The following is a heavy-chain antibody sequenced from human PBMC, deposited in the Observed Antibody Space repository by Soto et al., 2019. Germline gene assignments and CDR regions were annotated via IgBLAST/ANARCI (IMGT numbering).Heavy chain of an antibody. Sequence: QVQLQESGPGLVKPSGTLSLTCAVSGGSISSSNWWRWVRQPPGKGLEWIGEIYHSGSTNYNPSLKSRVTITVDKSKYQFSLKLSAVAAAESAVYYGAKVVGGYYYAMDVWGQWTTVTVSS. CDR2: IYHSGST. CDR1: GGSISSSNW. D-gene: IGHD2-2*01. CDR3: AKVVGGYYYAMDV. V-gene: IGHV4-4*02. J-gene: IGHJ6*02.